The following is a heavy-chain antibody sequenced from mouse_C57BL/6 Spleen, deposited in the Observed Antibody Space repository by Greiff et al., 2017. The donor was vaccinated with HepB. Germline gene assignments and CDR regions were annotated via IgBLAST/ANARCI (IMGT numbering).Heavy chain of an antibody. Sequence: VQLQQSGPELVKPGASVKMSCKASGYTFTDYNMHWVKQSHGKSLEWIGYINPNNGGTSYNQKFKGKATLTVNKSSSTAYMELRSLTSEDSAVYYCVAGAYYYGSSRYWGQGTTLTVSS. V-gene: IGHV1-22*01. CDR1: GYTFTDYN. D-gene: IGHD1-1*01. J-gene: IGHJ2*01. CDR3: VAGAYYYGSSRY. CDR2: INPNNGGT.